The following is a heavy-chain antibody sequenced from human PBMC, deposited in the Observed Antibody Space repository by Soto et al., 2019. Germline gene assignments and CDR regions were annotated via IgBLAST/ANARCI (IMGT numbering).Heavy chain of an antibody. D-gene: IGHD3-22*01. CDR2: IYYSGST. Sequence: SETLSLTCTVSGGSISSYYWSWIRQPPGKGLEWIGYIYYSGSTNYNPSLKSRVTISVDTSKNQFSLKLSSVTAADTAVYYCARDRNYYDSSGYYHPYGMDVWGQGTTVTVSS. CDR1: GGSISSYY. CDR3: ARDRNYYDSSGYYHPYGMDV. J-gene: IGHJ6*02. V-gene: IGHV4-59*01.